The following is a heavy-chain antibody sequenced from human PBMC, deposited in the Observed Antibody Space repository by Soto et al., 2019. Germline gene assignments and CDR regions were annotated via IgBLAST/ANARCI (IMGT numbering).Heavy chain of an antibody. D-gene: IGHD3-22*01. CDR2: ISWNSGSI. J-gene: IGHJ3*02. CDR1: GFTFDDYA. CDR3: AKDKNPVIADAFDI. V-gene: IGHV3-9*01. Sequence: GGSLRLSCAASGFTFDDYAMHWVRQAPGKGLEWVSGISWNSGSIGYADSVKGRFTISRDNAKNSLYLQMNSLRAEDTALYYCAKDKNPVIADAFDIWGQGTMVTVSS.